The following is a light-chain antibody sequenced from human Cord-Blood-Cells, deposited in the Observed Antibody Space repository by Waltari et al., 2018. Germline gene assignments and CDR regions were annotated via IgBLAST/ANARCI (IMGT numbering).Light chain of an antibody. CDR1: SSDVGGYNY. V-gene: IGLV2-8*01. Sequence: QSALTQPPSASGSPGQSVTISCTGTSSDVGGYNYVSWYQQHPGKAPKLMIYEVSKRPSGGPDRFSGSKSGNTASLTVSRLQAEDEADYYCSSYAGSNKLVFGGGTKLTVL. CDR2: EVS. J-gene: IGLJ3*02. CDR3: SSYAGSNKLV.